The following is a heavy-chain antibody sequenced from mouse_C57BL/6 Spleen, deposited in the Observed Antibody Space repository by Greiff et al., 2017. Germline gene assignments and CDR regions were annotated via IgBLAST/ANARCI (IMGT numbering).Heavy chain of an antibody. J-gene: IGHJ2*01. CDR2: ISSGGDYI. Sequence: DVMLVESGEGLVKPGGSLKLSCAASGFTFSSYAMSWVRQTPEKRLEWVAYISSGGDYIYYADTVKGRFTISRDNARNTLYLQMSSLKSEDTAMYYCTRDRTGTGEDYFDYWGQGTTLTVSS. V-gene: IGHV5-9-1*02. D-gene: IGHD4-1*01. CDR3: TRDRTGTGEDYFDY. CDR1: GFTFSSYA.